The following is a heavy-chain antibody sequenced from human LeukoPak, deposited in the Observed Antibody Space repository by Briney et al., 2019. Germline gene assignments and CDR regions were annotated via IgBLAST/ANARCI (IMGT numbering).Heavy chain of an antibody. CDR2: IYWDDDK. CDR3: AHRQLAGNPLTFDY. D-gene: IGHD6-19*01. J-gene: IGHJ4*02. V-gene: IGHV2-5*02. CDR1: GFSLSTSGVG. Sequence: SGPTLVKPTQTLTLTCTFSGFSLSTSGVGVGWIRQPPGKAPEWLVVIYWDDDKLYNPSLKSRLTITKDTSKNQVVLTMTNMDPVDTATYYCAHRQLAGNPLTFDYRGRGTLVTVSS.